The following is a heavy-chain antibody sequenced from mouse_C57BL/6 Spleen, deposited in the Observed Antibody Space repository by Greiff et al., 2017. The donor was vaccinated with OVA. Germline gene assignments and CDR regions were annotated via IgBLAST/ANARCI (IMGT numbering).Heavy chain of an antibody. V-gene: IGHV1-19*01. J-gene: IGHJ2*01. D-gene: IGHD1-1*02. CDR2: INPYNGGT. CDR3: AREGKLSGFDY. Sequence: EVQRVESGPVLVKPGASVKMSCKASGYTFTDYYMNWVKQSHGKSLEWIGVINPYNGGTSYNQKFKGKATLTVDKSSSTAYMELNSLTSEDSAVYYCAREGKLSGFDYWGQGTTLTVSS. CDR1: GYTFTDYY.